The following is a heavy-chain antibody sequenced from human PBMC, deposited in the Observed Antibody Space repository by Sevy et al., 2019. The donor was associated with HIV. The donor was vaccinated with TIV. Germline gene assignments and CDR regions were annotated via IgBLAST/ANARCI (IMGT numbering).Heavy chain of an antibody. CDR2: FDPEDGET. CDR3: AITKDYYDNSGSPFDY. D-gene: IGHD3-22*01. V-gene: IGHV1-24*01. J-gene: IGHJ4*02. Sequence: ASVKVSCTVSGYTLTKLAMHWVRQAPGKGLEWMGTFDPEDGETIYAQKFQGRVTMTEDTSIDTAYMELSSLRSEDTAVFYCAITKDYYDNSGSPFDYWGQGTLVTVSS. CDR1: GYTLTKLA.